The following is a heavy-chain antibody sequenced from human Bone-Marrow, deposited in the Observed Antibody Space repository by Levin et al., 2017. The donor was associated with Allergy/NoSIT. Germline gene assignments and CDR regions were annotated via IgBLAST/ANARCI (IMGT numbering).Heavy chain of an antibody. V-gene: IGHV4-30-2*01. CDR1: GGSISSGTNS. Sequence: SQTLSLTCAVSGGSISSGTNSWSWIRQPPGKGLEWIGYIYHSGSTYYNPSLKSRVSISIDRSKNQFSLRLSSVTAADTAVYYCAREMTDWFDPWGQGTLVTVSS. CDR3: AREMTDWFDP. J-gene: IGHJ5*02. CDR2: IYHSGST.